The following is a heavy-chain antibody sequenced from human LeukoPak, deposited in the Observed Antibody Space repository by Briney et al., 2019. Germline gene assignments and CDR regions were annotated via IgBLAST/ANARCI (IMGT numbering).Heavy chain of an antibody. CDR1: GFTFSSYA. J-gene: IGHJ4*02. D-gene: IGHD6-13*01. V-gene: IGHV3-21*01. CDR2: ISSSSSYI. Sequence: GGSLRLSCAASGFTFSSYAMNWVRQAPGKGLEWVSSISSSSSYIYYADSVKGRFTISRDNAKNSLYLQMNSLRAEDTAVYYCARDKTAAIFDYWGQGTLVTVSS. CDR3: ARDKTAAIFDY.